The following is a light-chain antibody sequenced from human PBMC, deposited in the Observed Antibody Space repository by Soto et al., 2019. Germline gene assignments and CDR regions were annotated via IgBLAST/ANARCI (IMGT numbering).Light chain of an antibody. Sequence: EVVLTQSPDTLSLSPGERATLSCRASQSVSNTYLAWYQQRPGQAPRLLIYDASSRATGIPDRFSGSGSGTDFTLTISRLEPEDFAVYFCQHYGVSRTFGQGTKVEVK. CDR3: QHYGVSRT. CDR2: DAS. CDR1: QSVSNTY. V-gene: IGKV3-20*01. J-gene: IGKJ1*01.